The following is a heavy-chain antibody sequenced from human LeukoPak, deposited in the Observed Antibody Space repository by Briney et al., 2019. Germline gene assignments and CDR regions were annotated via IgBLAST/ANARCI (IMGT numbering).Heavy chain of an antibody. CDR2: IYYDGST. V-gene: IGHV4-38-2*01. Sequence: KTSETLSLTCAVSGYSISSGYYWVWIRQPPGKGLEWIATIYYDGSTYYNPSLKSRVTISVDTSKNQFSLKLSSVTAADTAVYYCARKLAVAGHTIHYWGQGTLVTVSS. CDR3: ARKLAVAGHTIHY. J-gene: IGHJ4*02. CDR1: GYSISSGYY. D-gene: IGHD6-19*01.